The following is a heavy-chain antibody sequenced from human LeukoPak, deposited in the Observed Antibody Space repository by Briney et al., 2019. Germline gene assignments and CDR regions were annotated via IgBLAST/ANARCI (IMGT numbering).Heavy chain of an antibody. Sequence: GASVKVSCKTSGGTFSSYAISWVRQAPGQGLELMGGIIPIFGTANYAQKFQGRVTITADKSTSTAYMELSRLRSEDTAVYYCARAGSSGYYLAAFDIWGQGTMVTVSS. V-gene: IGHV1-69*06. CDR3: ARAGSSGYYLAAFDI. CDR1: GGTFSSYA. J-gene: IGHJ3*02. D-gene: IGHD3-22*01. CDR2: IIPIFGTA.